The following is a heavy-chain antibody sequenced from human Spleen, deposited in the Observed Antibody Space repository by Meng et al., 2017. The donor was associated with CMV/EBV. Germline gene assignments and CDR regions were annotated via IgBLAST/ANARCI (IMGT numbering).Heavy chain of an antibody. Sequence: SETLSLTCTVSGGSISSYYWSWIRQPPGKGLEWIGYIYYSGSTNYNPSLKSRVTISVDTSKNQFSLKLSSVTAADTAVYYCAREGYCDSNNCYGNAFDIWAQGTMVTVSS. CDR1: GGSISSYY. CDR2: IYYSGST. CDR3: AREGYCDSNNCYGNAFDI. J-gene: IGHJ3*02. V-gene: IGHV4-59*01. D-gene: IGHD2-2*01.